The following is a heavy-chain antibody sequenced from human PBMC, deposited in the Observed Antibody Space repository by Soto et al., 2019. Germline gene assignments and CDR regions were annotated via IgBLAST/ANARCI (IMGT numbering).Heavy chain of an antibody. D-gene: IGHD1-26*01. Sequence: GESLKISFAASGFTFSDYAMSWVRQAPVKGLEWVSSISSGGGSPYYADSVKGRFTISRNNSKNTLFLQINSLRAEDTAVYYCEKGDGRIVDRQFDYLGQGTLLTDSS. J-gene: IGHJ4*02. CDR2: ISSGGGSP. CDR3: EKGDGRIVDRQFDY. V-gene: IGHV3-23*01. CDR1: GFTFSDYA.